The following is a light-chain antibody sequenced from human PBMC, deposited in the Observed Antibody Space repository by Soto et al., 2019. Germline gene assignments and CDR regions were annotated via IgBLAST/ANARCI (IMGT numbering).Light chain of an antibody. CDR3: SSYTSSSNVV. CDR2: EVS. Sequence: QPASVSGSPGQSITISCTGTSSDVGGYNYVSWYQQHPGKAPKLMIYEVSNRPSGVSIRFSGSKSGNTASLTISGLQAEDEADYYCSSYTSSSNVVFGGGTKLTVL. J-gene: IGLJ2*01. V-gene: IGLV2-14*01. CDR1: SSDVGGYNY.